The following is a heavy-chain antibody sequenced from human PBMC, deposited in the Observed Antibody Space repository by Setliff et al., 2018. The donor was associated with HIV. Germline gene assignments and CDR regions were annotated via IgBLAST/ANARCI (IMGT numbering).Heavy chain of an antibody. CDR2: MNPNSGNT. J-gene: IGHJ6*03. CDR1: GYTFSSYD. Sequence: ASVKVSCKASGYTFSSYDINWVRQTTGQGLEWMGWMNPNSGNTGYAQKFQGRVTMTRDTSISTAYMELNNLKFEDTAVYYCARARRDSYDRGRRNHYYIDVWGKGTTVTVSS. CDR3: ARARRDSYDRGRRNHYYIDV. V-gene: IGHV1-8*02. D-gene: IGHD3-22*01.